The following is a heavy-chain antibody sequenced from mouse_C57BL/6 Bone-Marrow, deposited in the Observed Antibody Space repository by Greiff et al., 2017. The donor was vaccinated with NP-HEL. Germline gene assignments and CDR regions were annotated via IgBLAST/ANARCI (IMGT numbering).Heavy chain of an antibody. D-gene: IGHD2-4*01. V-gene: IGHV2-2*01. J-gene: IGHJ4*01. CDR3: SRRDDYDLYYAMDY. CDR1: GFSFTSYG. Sequence: VQLQQSGPGLVQPSQCLSISCTASGFSFTSYGVHWVRQSPGKGLEWLGVIWSGGSTDYNAAFISSLSISKDNAKSQVFFKMNSLRADDTAIYYYSRRDDYDLYYAMDYWGQGTSVTVSS. CDR2: IWSGGST.